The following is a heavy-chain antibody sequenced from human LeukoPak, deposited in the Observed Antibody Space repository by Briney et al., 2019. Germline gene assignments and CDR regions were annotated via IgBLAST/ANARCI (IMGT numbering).Heavy chain of an antibody. V-gene: IGHV3-21*01. Sequence: GGSLRLSCAASGFTFSSYSMNWVRQAPGKGLEWVSSISSSSSSYIYYADSVKGRFTISRDNAKNSLYLQMNSLRAEDTAVYYCARDWYDILTGYYVLDYFGMDVWGQGTTVTVSS. CDR1: GFTFSSYS. J-gene: IGHJ6*02. CDR3: ARDWYDILTGYYVLDYFGMDV. CDR2: ISSSSSSYI. D-gene: IGHD3-9*01.